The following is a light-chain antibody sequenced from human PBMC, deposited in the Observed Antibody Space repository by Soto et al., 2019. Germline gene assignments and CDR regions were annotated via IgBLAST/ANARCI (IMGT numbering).Light chain of an antibody. CDR2: GAS. CDR1: QSVRTK. Sequence: ETVMTQSPATLSVSPGERPTLSCRSSQSVRTKLAWYQQKPGQAPRLLIYGASSRATGIPARFSGSGSGTEFTLTISSLQSEDSGVYYCQQYNKWPAEIAFGQGTRLEIK. CDR3: QQYNKWPAEIA. J-gene: IGKJ5*01. V-gene: IGKV3D-15*01.